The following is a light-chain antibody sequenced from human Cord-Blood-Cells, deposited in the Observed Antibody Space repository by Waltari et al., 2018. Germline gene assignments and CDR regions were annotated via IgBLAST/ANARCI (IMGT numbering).Light chain of an antibody. Sequence: QSVLTQPPSASGTPGQRVTISCSGSSSNIGSNYVYWYQQLPGTAPKLLIYRNNQGPSGVPDRFSGSKSGTSASLAISGLRSEDEADYYCAAWDDSLSGPGFYVVFGGGTKLTVL. J-gene: IGLJ2*01. CDR3: AAWDDSLSGPGFYVV. CDR2: RNN. V-gene: IGLV1-47*01. CDR1: SSNIGSNY.